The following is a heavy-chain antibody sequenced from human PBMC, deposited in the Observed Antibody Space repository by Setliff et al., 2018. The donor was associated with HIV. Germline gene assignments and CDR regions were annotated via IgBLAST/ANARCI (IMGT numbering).Heavy chain of an antibody. V-gene: IGHV3-30*02. D-gene: IGHD2-15*01. Sequence: GGSLRLSCAASGFTFSSYGMHWVRQAPGKGLEWVAFIRYDGSNKYYADSVKGRFTISRDNSNNMLFLQMNSLRTEDTAVYYCARSGGDCSGISCYSLWFDPWGHGTL. CDR1: GFTFSSYG. CDR2: IRYDGSNK. CDR3: ARSGGDCSGISCYSLWFDP. J-gene: IGHJ5*02.